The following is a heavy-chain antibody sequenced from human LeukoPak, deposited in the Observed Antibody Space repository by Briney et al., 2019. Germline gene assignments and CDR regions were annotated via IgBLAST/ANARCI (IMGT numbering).Heavy chain of an antibody. J-gene: IGHJ4*02. Sequence: ETLSLTCTVSGGSISSYYWSWIRQPPGKGLEWIGYIYYSGSTNYNPSLKSRVTMSVDTSKNQFSLKLSSVTAADTAVYYCAREGEGYYDSSGSYQRFDYWGQGTLVTVSS. CDR2: IYYSGST. D-gene: IGHD3-22*01. CDR3: AREGEGYYDSSGSYQRFDY. V-gene: IGHV4-59*12. CDR1: GGSISSYY.